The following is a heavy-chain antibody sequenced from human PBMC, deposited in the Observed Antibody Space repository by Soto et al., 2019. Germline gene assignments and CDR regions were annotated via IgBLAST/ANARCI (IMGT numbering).Heavy chain of an antibody. V-gene: IGHV1-58*01. Sequence: QMQLVQSGPEVKKPGTSVKVSCKVSGFTFITSTVQWVRQARGQPLEWIGWIVVGSGNTIYAQKFQERVTXTXXXSXXTAYMELSSLRSEDTGVYYCAAGEYHDTSGYSSDYWGQGTLVTVSS. CDR3: AAGEYHDTSGYSSDY. J-gene: IGHJ4*02. CDR1: GFTFITST. D-gene: IGHD3-3*01. CDR2: IVVGSGNT.